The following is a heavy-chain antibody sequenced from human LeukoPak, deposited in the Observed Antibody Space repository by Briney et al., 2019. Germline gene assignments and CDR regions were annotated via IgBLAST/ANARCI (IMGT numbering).Heavy chain of an antibody. Sequence: GESLKISCQGSGYSFTTYWIGWVRQMPGKGLEWMGIIYPGDSDTRYSPSFQGQVTISADKPISTAYLQWSSLKASDTAMYYCARHYYDYVWGSYGIDYWGQGTLVTVSS. V-gene: IGHV5-51*01. CDR3: ARHYYDYVWGSYGIDY. CDR2: IYPGDSDT. J-gene: IGHJ4*02. D-gene: IGHD3-16*01. CDR1: GYSFTTYW.